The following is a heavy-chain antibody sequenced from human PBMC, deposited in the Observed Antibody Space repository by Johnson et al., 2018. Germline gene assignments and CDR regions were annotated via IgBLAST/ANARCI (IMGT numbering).Heavy chain of an antibody. CDR2: FFYDGRKR. V-gene: IGHV3-33*01. J-gene: IGHJ3*02. CDR3: ARERPSGWPIDGFDI. D-gene: IGHD6-19*01. CDR1: GFTFGDYG. Sequence: QVQLVESGGGVVQPGRSLRLSCAASGFTFGDYGMHWVRQAPGKGLEWVAIFFYDGRKRSYGDSVKGRFTISRDNSKNTLFLEMNSLGAEDTAVYYCARERPSGWPIDGFDIWGQGSMVTVSS.